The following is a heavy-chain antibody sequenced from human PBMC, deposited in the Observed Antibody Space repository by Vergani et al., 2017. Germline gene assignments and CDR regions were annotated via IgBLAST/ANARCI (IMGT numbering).Heavy chain of an antibody. CDR3: ARDLARPSNDAFDI. Sequence: QVQLVESGGGVVQPGRSLRLSCAASGFTFSSYGMHWVRQAPGKGLEWVAVIWYDGSKKYYADSVKGRFTISRDNSKNTLYLQMNSLRAEDTAVYYCARDLARPSNDAFDIWGQGTMVTVSS. V-gene: IGHV3-33*01. CDR1: GFTFSSYG. J-gene: IGHJ3*02. CDR2: IWYDGSKK.